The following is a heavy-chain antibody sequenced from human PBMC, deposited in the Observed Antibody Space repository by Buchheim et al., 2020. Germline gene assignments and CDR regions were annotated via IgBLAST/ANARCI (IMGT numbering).Heavy chain of an antibody. V-gene: IGHV1-46*01. CDR1: GYTFTSYY. D-gene: IGHD3-9*01. J-gene: IGHJ6*02. CDR3: ARDYLHLTGYLGGMDV. Sequence: QVQLVQSGAEVKKPGASVKVSCKASGYTFTSYYMHWVRQAPGQGLEWMGIINPSGGSTSYAQKFQGRVTMTRDTFTSTVYMELGSLRAEDTAVYYCARDYLHLTGYLGGMDVWGQGTT. CDR2: INPSGGST.